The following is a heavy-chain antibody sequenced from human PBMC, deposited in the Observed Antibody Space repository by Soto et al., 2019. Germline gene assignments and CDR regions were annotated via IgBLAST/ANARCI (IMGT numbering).Heavy chain of an antibody. Sequence: PGGSLRLSCAASGFTFSSYSMNWVRQAPGKGLEWVSSITSSGNYIYYADSVKGRFTISRDNAKNSLYLQMNSLRDEDTAVYYCARERYSSGLNWFDPWGQGTLVTVSS. V-gene: IGHV3-21*01. CDR1: GFTFSSYS. CDR3: ARERYSSGLNWFDP. CDR2: ITSSGNYI. J-gene: IGHJ5*02. D-gene: IGHD6-19*01.